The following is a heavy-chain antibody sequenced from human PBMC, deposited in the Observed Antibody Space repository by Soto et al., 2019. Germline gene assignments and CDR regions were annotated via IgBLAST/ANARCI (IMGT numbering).Heavy chain of an antibody. CDR1: GFTFSSYS. CDR3: ARLYGSGR. Sequence: EVQLVESGGGLVKPGGSLRLSCAASGFTFSSYSMNWVRQAPGKGLEWVSSISSSSSYIYYADSVKGRFTISRDNAKSSLYVQLNSLRAEDTAVAYWARLYGSGRWGQGTLVTVSS. V-gene: IGHV3-21*01. D-gene: IGHD3-10*01. J-gene: IGHJ4*02. CDR2: ISSSSSYI.